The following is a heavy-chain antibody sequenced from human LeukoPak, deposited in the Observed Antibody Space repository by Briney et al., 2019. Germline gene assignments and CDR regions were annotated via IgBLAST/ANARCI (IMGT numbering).Heavy chain of an antibody. V-gene: IGHV3-9*01. Sequence: GGSLRLSCAASGFTFDDNAMHWVRQAPGKGLEWVSGISWNRGSIGYADSVKGRFTLSRDNAKNSLYLQMNSLRAEDTALYYCARGGLYYYYGMDVWGQGTTVTVSS. D-gene: IGHD3-16*01. CDR3: ARGGLYYYYGMDV. J-gene: IGHJ6*02. CDR2: ISWNRGSI. CDR1: GFTFDDNA.